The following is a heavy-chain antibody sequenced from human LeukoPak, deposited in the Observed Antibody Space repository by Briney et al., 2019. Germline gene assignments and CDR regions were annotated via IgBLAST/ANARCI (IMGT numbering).Heavy chain of an antibody. CDR1: GFTFSTNA. J-gene: IGHJ4*02. CDR2: ISGRTGST. D-gene: IGHD5-12*01. Sequence: GGSLRLSCAASGFTFSTNAMSWVRQAPGKGLEWVSAISGRTGSTYYSDSVKGRFTISRDNSKSTLYLQMDSLRAEDTAVYYCAKCGNSGCHLIDYWGQETLVTVSS. CDR3: AKCGNSGCHLIDY. V-gene: IGHV3-23*01.